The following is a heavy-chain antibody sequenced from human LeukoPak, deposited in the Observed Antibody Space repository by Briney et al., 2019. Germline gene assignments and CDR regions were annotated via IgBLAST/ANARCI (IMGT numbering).Heavy chain of an antibody. CDR3: ARSPSDVASKPNYSDN. V-gene: IGHV3-23*01. CDR1: EFSFSSYA. Sequence: GGSLRLSCAAAEFSFSSYAMSWIRQLPGKGLEWVSAISASGAITNHADSVKGRFLISRDNSKSTLYLQTSSLRAEDTAIYYCARSPSDVASKPNYSDNWGQGTLVTVSS. CDR2: ISASGAIT. J-gene: IGHJ4*02. D-gene: IGHD1-14*01.